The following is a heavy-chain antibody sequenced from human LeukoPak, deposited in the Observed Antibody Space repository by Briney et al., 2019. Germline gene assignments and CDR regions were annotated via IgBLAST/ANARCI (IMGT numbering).Heavy chain of an antibody. J-gene: IGHJ4*02. CDR1: GFTFSDYY. CDR2: ISSTGSHT. CDR3: ARVGSLAAAGTPDY. D-gene: IGHD6-13*01. Sequence: GGSLRLSCAASGFTFSDYYMSWIRQAPGKGLEWVSYISSTGSHTTYADSVKGRFTISRDNAKNSLSLRVNSLRADDTAVYCCARVGSLAAAGTPDYWGQGTLVTVSS. V-gene: IGHV3-11*06.